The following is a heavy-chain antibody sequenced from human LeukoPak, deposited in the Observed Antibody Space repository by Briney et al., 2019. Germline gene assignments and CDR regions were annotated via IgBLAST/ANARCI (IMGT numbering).Heavy chain of an antibody. CDR1: GDSIGSSSYY. CDR3: ATLTYYYSYLAV. Sequence: PSETLPLTCTISGDSIGSSSYYWGWIRQAPGKGLEWIGSMYYSGSGSYSPSLKSRVTISLDTSNNRFSLKLNSVTAADTAVYYCATLTYYYSYLAVWGKGTTVTVSS. CDR2: MYYSGSG. V-gene: IGHV4-39*01. J-gene: IGHJ6*03.